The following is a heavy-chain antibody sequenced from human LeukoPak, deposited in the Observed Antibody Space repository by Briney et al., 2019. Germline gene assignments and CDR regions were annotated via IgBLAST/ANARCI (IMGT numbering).Heavy chain of an antibody. CDR3: ARMAGRTVDH. V-gene: IGHV4-30-2*01. Sequence: SQTLSLTCTVSGVSVRTVGYSWAWIRQAPQKGLEWIGYIFPTGSTSHNPSLKSRLTISLERSNNQFSLSLNSVSAADTAVYYCARMAGRTVDHWGQGTLVTVTS. D-gene: IGHD5-24*01. CDR2: IFPTGST. CDR1: GVSVRTVGYS. J-gene: IGHJ4*02.